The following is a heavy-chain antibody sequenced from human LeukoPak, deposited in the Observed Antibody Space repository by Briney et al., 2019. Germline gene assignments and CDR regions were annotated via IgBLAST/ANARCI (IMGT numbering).Heavy chain of an antibody. Sequence: GGSLRLSCAGTGFTVSSNYMNWVRLAPGKGLEWVSVIYGGGNTYYADSVKGRFTISRDNSKNTLYLQMNSLRAEDTAVYYCAKAGGATMVRGVIDDWGQGTLVTVSS. CDR3: AKAGGATMVRGVIDD. CDR2: IYGGGNT. D-gene: IGHD3-10*01. CDR1: GFTVSSNY. V-gene: IGHV3-66*01. J-gene: IGHJ4*02.